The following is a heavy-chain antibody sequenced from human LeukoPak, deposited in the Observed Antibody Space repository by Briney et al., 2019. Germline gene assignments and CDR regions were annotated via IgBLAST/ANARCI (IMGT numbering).Heavy chain of an antibody. CDR1: GYTFTSYA. J-gene: IGHJ4*02. D-gene: IGHD3-10*01. CDR3: ARPLFNGFGELLFSPPLY. CDR2: INTNTGNP. V-gene: IGHV7-4-1*02. Sequence: ALVKVSCKASGYTFTSYAMNWVRQAPGQGLEWMGWINTNTGNPTYAQGFTGRFVFSLDTSVSTAYLQISSLKAEDTAVYYCARPLFNGFGELLFSPPLYWGQGTLVTVSS.